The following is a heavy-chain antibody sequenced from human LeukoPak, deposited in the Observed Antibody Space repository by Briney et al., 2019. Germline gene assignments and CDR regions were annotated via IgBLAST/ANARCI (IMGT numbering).Heavy chain of an antibody. CDR2: MNPNSGNT. Sequence: ASVKVSCKASGYTFTSYDINWVRQATGQGLEWMGWMNPNSGNTDYAQKFQGRVTMTRNTSISTAYMELSSLRSEDTAVYYCARGRSIAARRGLGFWGQGTLVTVSS. CDR1: GYTFTSYD. J-gene: IGHJ4*02. D-gene: IGHD6-6*01. V-gene: IGHV1-8*01. CDR3: ARGRSIAARRGLGF.